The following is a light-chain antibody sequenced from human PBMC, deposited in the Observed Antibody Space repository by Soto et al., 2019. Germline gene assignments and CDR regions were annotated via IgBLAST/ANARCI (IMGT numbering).Light chain of an antibody. J-gene: IGKJ4*01. CDR1: QSISSW. CDR2: DAS. V-gene: IGKV1-5*01. CDR3: QQLNGYLELT. Sequence: IRRTQSPSTLSASVGDRVTITCRASQSISSWLAWYQQKPGKAPKLLIFDASSLESGVPSRFSGSRSGTEFTLTISSLQPEDFATYYCQQLNGYLELTFGGGTKVDI.